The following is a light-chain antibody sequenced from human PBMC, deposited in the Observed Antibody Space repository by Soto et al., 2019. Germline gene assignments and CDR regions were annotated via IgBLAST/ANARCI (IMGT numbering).Light chain of an antibody. V-gene: IGLV1-44*01. Sequence: QSALTQPPSASGTPGQRGTISCSGSSSNIGSNTVNWYQQLPGTAPKLLIYSNNQWPSGVPDRFSGSKSGTSASLAISGLQSEDEADYYCAAWDDSLNGYVFGTGTKSPS. J-gene: IGLJ1*01. CDR3: AAWDDSLNGYV. CDR1: SSNIGSNT. CDR2: SNN.